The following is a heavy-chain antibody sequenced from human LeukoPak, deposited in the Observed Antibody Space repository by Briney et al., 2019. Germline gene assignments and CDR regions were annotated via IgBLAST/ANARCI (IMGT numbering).Heavy chain of an antibody. D-gene: IGHD3-22*01. CDR3: AKDGNYYYDSSGYALDY. Sequence: PGRSLRLSCAASGFTFSSCGMHWVRQAPGKGLEWVAVISYDGSNKYYADSVKGRFTISRDNSKNTLYLQMNSLRAEDTAVYYCAKDGNYYYDSSGYALDYWGQGTLVTVSS. V-gene: IGHV3-30*18. J-gene: IGHJ4*02. CDR1: GFTFSSCG. CDR2: ISYDGSNK.